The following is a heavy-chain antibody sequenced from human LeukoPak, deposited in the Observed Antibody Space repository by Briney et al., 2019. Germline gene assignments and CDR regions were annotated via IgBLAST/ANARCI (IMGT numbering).Heavy chain of an antibody. Sequence: SETLSLTCTVSAGSISSNYWSWIRQPAGKGLEWIGRIYASGSTNYNPSLKSRVTMSVDTSKNQFSLKLSSVTAADTAVYYCARALVPAGMPETWFDPWGQGALVTVSS. CDR2: IYASGST. CDR3: ARALVPAGMPETWFDP. CDR1: AGSISSNY. J-gene: IGHJ5*02. V-gene: IGHV4-4*07. D-gene: IGHD2-2*01.